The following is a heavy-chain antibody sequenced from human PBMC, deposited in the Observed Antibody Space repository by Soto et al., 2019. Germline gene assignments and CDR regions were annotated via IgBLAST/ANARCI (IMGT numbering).Heavy chain of an antibody. Sequence: PVGSLRLSCAASGFTFSSYGMHWVRQAPGKGLEWVAVISYDGSNKYYADSVKGRFTTSRDNSKNTLYLQMNSLRAEDTAVYYCAKAGDYDSSGYPGLYYYGMDVWGQGTTVTVSS. CDR3: AKAGDYDSSGYPGLYYYGMDV. CDR2: ISYDGSNK. V-gene: IGHV3-30*18. J-gene: IGHJ6*02. CDR1: GFTFSSYG. D-gene: IGHD3-22*01.